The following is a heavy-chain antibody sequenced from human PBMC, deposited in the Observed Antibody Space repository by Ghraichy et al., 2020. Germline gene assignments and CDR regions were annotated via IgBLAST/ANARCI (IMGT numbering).Heavy chain of an antibody. CDR3: ARDSNGEYYYYYGMDV. CDR2: INNRGDT. Sequence: SETLSLTCIVSGGSISDSHWNWIRQPPGKGLEWIGYINNRGDTNYNLSLKSRVTMSVDTSKNHFSLKLSSVTAADTAVYYCARDSNGEYYYYYGMDVWGQGTTVTVSS. J-gene: IGHJ6*02. V-gene: IGHV4-59*01. CDR1: GGSISDSH. D-gene: IGHD7-27*01.